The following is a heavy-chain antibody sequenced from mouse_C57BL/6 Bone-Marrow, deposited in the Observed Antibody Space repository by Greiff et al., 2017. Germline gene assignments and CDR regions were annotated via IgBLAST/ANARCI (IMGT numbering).Heavy chain of an antibody. CDR3: ARGCDNDVSIDY. J-gene: IGHJ4*01. V-gene: IGHV1-39*01. CDR2: INPNYGTT. D-gene: IGHD2-4*01. CDR1: GYSFTDYN. Sequence: VHVKQSGPELVKPGASVKISCKASGYSFTDYNMNWVKQSNGKSLEWIGEINPNYGTTSYNQKFKGKATLTVDQSSSTAYMQLNSLTSEDSAVYYCARGCDNDVSIDYWGQGTSVTVSS.